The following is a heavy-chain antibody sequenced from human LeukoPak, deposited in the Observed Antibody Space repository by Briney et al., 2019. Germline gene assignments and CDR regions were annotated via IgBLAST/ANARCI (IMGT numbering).Heavy chain of an antibody. CDR3: ARDFKGGGYWYFDL. CDR2: INPNSGGT. V-gene: IGHV1-2*02. J-gene: IGHJ2*01. D-gene: IGHD2-15*01. CDR1: GYTFTSYA. Sequence: ASVKVSCKASGYTFTSYAMNWVRQAPGQGLEWMGWINPNSGGTNYAQKFQGRVTMTRDTSISTAYMELSRLRSDDTAVYYCARDFKGGGYWYFDLWGRGTLVTVSS.